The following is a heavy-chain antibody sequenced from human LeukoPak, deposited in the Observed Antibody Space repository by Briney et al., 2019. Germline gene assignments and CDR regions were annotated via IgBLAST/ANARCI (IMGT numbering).Heavy chain of an antibody. CDR1: GGSISSGGYY. D-gene: IGHD4/OR15-4a*01. V-gene: IGHV4-31*03. J-gene: IGHJ4*02. Sequence: PSETLSLTCTVSGGSISSGGYYWSWIRQHPGKGLEWIGYIYYSGSTYYNPSLKSRVTISVDTSKNQSSLKLSSVTAADTAVYYCARGMYLVLLDYWGQGTLVTVSS. CDR3: ARGMYLVLLDY. CDR2: IYYSGST.